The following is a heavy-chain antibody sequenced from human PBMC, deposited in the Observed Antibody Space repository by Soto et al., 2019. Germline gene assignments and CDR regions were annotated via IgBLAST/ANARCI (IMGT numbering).Heavy chain of an antibody. D-gene: IGHD5-12*01. Sequence: GGSLRLSCAASGFTFSSYAMHWVRQAPGKGLEWVAVISYDGSNKYYADSVKGRFTISRDNSKNTLYLQMNSLRAEDTAVYYCARNRDGYNSDYWGQGTLVTVSS. V-gene: IGHV3-30-3*01. CDR1: GFTFSSYA. J-gene: IGHJ4*02. CDR3: ARNRDGYNSDY. CDR2: ISYDGSNK.